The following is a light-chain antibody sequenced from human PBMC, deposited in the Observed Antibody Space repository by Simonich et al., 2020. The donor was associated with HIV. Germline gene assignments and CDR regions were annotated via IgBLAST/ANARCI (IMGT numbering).Light chain of an antibody. CDR2: KVS. V-gene: IGKV2-30*02. Sequence: DVVMTQSPLSLPVTLGQPASISCRSSQSLVHSDGNTYLPWFQQRPGQSPRRLIHKVSNRDSGVPDRFSGSGSGTDFTLKISRVEAEDVGVYYCMQGTLPFTFGPGTKVDIK. J-gene: IGKJ3*01. CDR1: QSLVHSDGNTY. CDR3: MQGTLPFT.